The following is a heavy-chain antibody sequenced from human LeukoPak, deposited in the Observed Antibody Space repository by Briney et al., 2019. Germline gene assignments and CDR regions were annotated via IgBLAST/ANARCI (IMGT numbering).Heavy chain of an antibody. J-gene: IGHJ6*02. V-gene: IGHV4-59*01. Sequence: PSETLSLTCTVSGGSISSYYWSWIRQPPGKGLEWIGYIYYSGSTNYNPSLKSRVTISVDTSKNQFSLKLGSVTAADTAVYYCARSIFGAYYYYGMDVWGQGTTVTVSS. CDR3: ARSIFGAYYYYGMDV. D-gene: IGHD3-3*01. CDR1: GGSISSYY. CDR2: IYYSGST.